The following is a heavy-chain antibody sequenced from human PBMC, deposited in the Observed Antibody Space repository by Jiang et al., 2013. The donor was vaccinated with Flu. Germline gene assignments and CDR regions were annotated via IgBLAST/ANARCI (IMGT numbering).Heavy chain of an antibody. CDR3: ARELDYYDSSGYYSGAFDI. Sequence: GPGLVKPSETLSLTCTVSGGSISSYYWSWIRQPPGKGLEWIGYIYYSGSTNYNPSLKSRVTISVDTSKNQFSLKLSSVTAADTAVYYCARELDYYDSSGYYSGAFDIWGQVTMVTVPS. J-gene: IGHJ3*02. D-gene: IGHD3-22*01. CDR2: IYYSGST. CDR1: GGSISSYY. V-gene: IGHV4-59*01.